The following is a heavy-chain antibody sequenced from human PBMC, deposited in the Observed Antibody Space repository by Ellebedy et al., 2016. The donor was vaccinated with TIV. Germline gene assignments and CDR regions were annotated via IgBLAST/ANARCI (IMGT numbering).Heavy chain of an antibody. CDR3: VRDNQHAFDT. CDR1: DFTFSRSW. V-gene: IGHV3-74*01. J-gene: IGHJ3*02. CDR2: IDGDATTT. D-gene: IGHD2-2*01. Sequence: GESLKISCVASDFTFSRSWMHWVRQAPGKGLVWVSRIDGDATTTNYANSVKGRFTISRDNAKNTRYLQMNSLRAEDTAVYYCVRDNQHAFDTWGQGTMVTVSS.